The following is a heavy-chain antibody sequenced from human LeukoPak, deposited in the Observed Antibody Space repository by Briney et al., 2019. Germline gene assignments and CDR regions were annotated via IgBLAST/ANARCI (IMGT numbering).Heavy chain of an antibody. V-gene: IGHV3-23*01. Sequence: GGSLRLSCAASGLTFSSYAMSWVRQAPGKGLEWVSAISGSGGSTYYADSVKGRFTISRDNSKNTLYLQMNSLRADEAAVYYCAKIGANVGFWGQGTLVTVSS. CDR1: GLTFSSYA. J-gene: IGHJ4*02. CDR2: ISGSGGST. CDR3: AKIGANVGF. D-gene: IGHD4/OR15-4a*01.